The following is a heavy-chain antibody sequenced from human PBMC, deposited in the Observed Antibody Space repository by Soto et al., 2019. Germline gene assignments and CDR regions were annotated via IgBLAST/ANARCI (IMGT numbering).Heavy chain of an antibody. CDR1: GFIFSSYS. J-gene: IGHJ4*02. CDR3: ARDFDSLNDY. D-gene: IGHD3-22*01. Sequence: GGSLRLSCAASGFIFSSYSMNWFRQAPGKGLEWLSYISPSSSTMYYADSVKGRFTISRDNAKNSLFLQMNSLRDEDTAVYYCARDFDSLNDYWGQGTLVTVS. V-gene: IGHV3-48*02. CDR2: ISPSSSTM.